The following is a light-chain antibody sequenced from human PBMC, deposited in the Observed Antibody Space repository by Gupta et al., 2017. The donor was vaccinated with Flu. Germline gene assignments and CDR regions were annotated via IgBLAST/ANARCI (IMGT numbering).Light chain of an antibody. Sequence: QSVLTQPPSASGHPAQRITISCSGNNINIGSNTVNWYQQLPGTAPKLLIYSNNQRPSGVPDRISGSKSGTSASLTISGLQSEDEADYYCAAWDDSRNGWVFGGGTKLTVL. J-gene: IGLJ3*02. CDR3: AAWDDSRNGWV. CDR2: SNN. V-gene: IGLV1-44*01. CDR1: NINIGSNT.